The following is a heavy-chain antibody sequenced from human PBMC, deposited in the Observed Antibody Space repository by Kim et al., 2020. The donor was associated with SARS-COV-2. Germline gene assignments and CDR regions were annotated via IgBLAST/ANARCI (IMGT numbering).Heavy chain of an antibody. J-gene: IGHJ4*02. V-gene: IGHV4-31*01. D-gene: IGHD2-15*01. Sequence: SETLSLTCTVSAGSVNGCGFYWSWTRQRPGKGLVRIGYIHPSGSIYYNPSLQSLATISVDTSKNQFSLKLTSVTAADTAAYYCARGCYWSKGVDCWGWGT. CDR3: ARGCYWSKGVDC. CDR2: IHPSGSI. CDR1: AGSVNGCGFY.